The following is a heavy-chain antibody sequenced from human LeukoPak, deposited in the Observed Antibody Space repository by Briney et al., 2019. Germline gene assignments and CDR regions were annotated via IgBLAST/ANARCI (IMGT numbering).Heavy chain of an antibody. V-gene: IGHV4-39*01. D-gene: IGHD4-17*01. Sequence: SETLSLTCTVSGGSISSSSYYWGWIRQPPGKGLEWIGRIYYSGSTYYNPSLKSRVTISVDTSKNQFSLKLSSVTAADTAVYYCARHFLTRGNEVTTPPDYWGQGTLVTVCS. CDR1: GGSISSSSYY. CDR2: IYYSGST. J-gene: IGHJ4*02. CDR3: ARHFLTRGNEVTTPPDY.